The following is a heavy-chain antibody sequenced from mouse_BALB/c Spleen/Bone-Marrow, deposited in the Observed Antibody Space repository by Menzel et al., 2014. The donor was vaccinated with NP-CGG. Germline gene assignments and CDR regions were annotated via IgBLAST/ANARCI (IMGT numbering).Heavy chain of an antibody. Sequence: VKLQESGAELAKPGASVKMSCKASGCTFTSYWMHWVKQRPGQGLEWIGYINPSTGYTDYNQKFNDKATLTADKSSSTAYMQLSSLTSKDSAVYYCARGNPLYAMDYWGQGTSVTVSS. V-gene: IGHV1-7*01. J-gene: IGHJ4*01. CDR1: GCTFTSYW. D-gene: IGHD2-1*01. CDR3: ARGNPLYAMDY. CDR2: INPSTGYT.